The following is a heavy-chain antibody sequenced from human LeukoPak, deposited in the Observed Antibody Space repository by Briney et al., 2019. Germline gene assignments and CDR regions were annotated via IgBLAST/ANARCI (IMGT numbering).Heavy chain of an antibody. CDR2: MNPNSGNT. CDR1: GYTFTHYV. CDR3: ARGYYDSSGYYRFDP. D-gene: IGHD3-22*01. V-gene: IGHV1-8*02. Sequence: ASLKVSCKTSGYTFTHYVISWVRRAPGQGLEWMGWMNPNSGNTGYAQKFQGRVTMTRNTSISTAYMELSSLRSEDTAVYYCARGYYDSSGYYRFDPWGQGTLVTVSS. J-gene: IGHJ5*02.